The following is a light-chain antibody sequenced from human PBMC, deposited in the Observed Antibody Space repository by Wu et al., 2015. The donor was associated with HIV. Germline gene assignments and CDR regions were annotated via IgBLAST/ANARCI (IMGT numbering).Light chain of an antibody. CDR3: QQANSFPRS. CDR1: QDISNW. J-gene: IGKJ3*01. V-gene: IGKV1-12*01. Sequence: DIQMTQSPSSVSASVGDRVTITCRASQDISNWLAWYQQKPGKAPRLLIYAASNLQSGVPSRFSGSGSGTDFTLTISSLQAEDFATYFCQQANSFPRSFGPGTKVDIK. CDR2: AAS.